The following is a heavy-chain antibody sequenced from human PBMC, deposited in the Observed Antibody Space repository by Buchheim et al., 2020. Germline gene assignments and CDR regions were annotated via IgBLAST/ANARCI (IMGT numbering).Heavy chain of an antibody. J-gene: IGHJ1*01. CDR2: INPSGGTT. CDR3: ARDMAAAGLFQH. D-gene: IGHD6-13*01. Sequence: QVQLVQSGAEVKKPGASVKVSCKASGYTFTSYYMHWVRQAPGQGLEWMGIINPSGGTTTYAQKFQGRVTMTRATSTSTVYMELSNLRSEDTAVYYCARDMAAAGLFQHWGQGTL. V-gene: IGHV1-46*01. CDR1: GYTFTSYY.